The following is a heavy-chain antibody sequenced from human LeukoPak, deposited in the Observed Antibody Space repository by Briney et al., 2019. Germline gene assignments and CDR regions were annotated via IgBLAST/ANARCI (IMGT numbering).Heavy chain of an antibody. Sequence: PSQTLSLTCTVSGGSISSSSYYWGWIRQPPGKGLEWIGSIYYSGSTYYNPSLKSRVTISVDTSKNQFSLKLSSVTAADTAVYYCARDQTPCGGDCYPIDYWGQGTLVTVSS. CDR3: ARDQTPCGGDCYPIDY. J-gene: IGHJ4*02. D-gene: IGHD2-21*02. CDR1: GGSISSSSYY. CDR2: IYYSGST. V-gene: IGHV4-39*07.